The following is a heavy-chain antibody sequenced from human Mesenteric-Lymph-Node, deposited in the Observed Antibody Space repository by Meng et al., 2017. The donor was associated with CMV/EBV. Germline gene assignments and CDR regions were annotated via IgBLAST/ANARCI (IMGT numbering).Heavy chain of an antibody. CDR3: AKDSIHLQLLWFGELHYYFDY. CDR2: ISGSGGST. D-gene: IGHD3-10*01. V-gene: IGHV3-23*01. CDR1: GFPFSTYV. Sequence: GESLKISCAASGFPFSTYVMSWVRQAPGKGLEWVSAISGSGGSTYYADSVKGRFTISRDNSKNTLYLQMNSLRAEDTAVYYCAKDSIHLQLLWFGELHYYFDYWGQGTLVTVSS. J-gene: IGHJ4*02.